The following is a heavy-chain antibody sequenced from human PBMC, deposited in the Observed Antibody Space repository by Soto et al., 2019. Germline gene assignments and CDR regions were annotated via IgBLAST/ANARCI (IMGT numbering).Heavy chain of an antibody. Sequence: LRLSCAASGFTFSSYGMHWVRQAPGKGLEWVAVISYDGSNKYYADSVKGRFTISRDNSKNTLHLQMNSLRAEDTAVYYCCDWDYYYYGMDVWGQGTTVTVSS. CDR1: GFTFSSYG. J-gene: IGHJ6*02. V-gene: IGHV3-30*03. D-gene: IGHD3-9*01. CDR2: ISYDGSNK. CDR3: CDWDYYYYGMDV.